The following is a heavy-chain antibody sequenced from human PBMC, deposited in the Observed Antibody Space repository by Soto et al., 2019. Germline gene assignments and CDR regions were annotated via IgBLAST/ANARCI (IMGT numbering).Heavy chain of an antibody. CDR2: IIPIFGTA. CDR3: ARGKAAAPFYYYYYGMDV. J-gene: IGHJ6*02. D-gene: IGHD6-13*01. Sequence: GASVKVSCKASGGTFSSFAISWLRQAPGQGLEWMGGIIPIFGTANYAQKFQGRVTITADKSTSTAYMELSSLRSEDTAVYYCARGKAAAPFYYYYYGMDVWGQGTTVTVSS. CDR1: GGTFSSFA. V-gene: IGHV1-69*06.